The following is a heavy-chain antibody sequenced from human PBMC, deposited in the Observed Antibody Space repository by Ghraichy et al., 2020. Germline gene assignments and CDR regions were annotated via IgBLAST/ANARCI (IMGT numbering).Heavy chain of an antibody. CDR1: GFTFSSYA. Sequence: LSLTCAASGFTFSSYAMSWVRQAPGKGLEWVSAISGSGGSTYYADSVKGRFTISRDNSKNTLYLQMNSLRAEDTAVYYCAKDLLRNEYFQHWGQGTLVTVSS. D-gene: IGHD3-3*01. V-gene: IGHV3-23*01. CDR3: AKDLLRNEYFQH. CDR2: ISGSGGST. J-gene: IGHJ1*01.